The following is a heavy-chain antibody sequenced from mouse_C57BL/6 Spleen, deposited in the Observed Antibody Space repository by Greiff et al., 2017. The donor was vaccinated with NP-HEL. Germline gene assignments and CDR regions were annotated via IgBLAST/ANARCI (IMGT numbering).Heavy chain of an antibody. Sequence: VKLKQSGPGLVQPSQSLSITCTVSGFSLTSSGVPWVRPSPGQGLEWLGVIWSGGSTDYNAAFISRLSISKDNSKSQVFFKMNSLQADDTAIYYCARNKLGLDYWGQGTTLTVSS. CDR3: ARNKLGLDY. V-gene: IGHV2-2*01. CDR2: IWSGGST. J-gene: IGHJ2*01. CDR1: GFSLTSSG.